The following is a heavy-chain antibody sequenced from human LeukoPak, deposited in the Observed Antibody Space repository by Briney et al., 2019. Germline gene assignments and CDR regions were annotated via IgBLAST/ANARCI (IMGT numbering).Heavy chain of an antibody. D-gene: IGHD1-14*01. CDR3: ARDDISGRWSWFDP. J-gene: IGHJ5*02. Sequence: ASVKLSWKAARYTFTHYGTSWVRRAPGHRPKWMGWISAYNGQTNYAQNVQGIDIMTTDTSTTTAYLELRSLRCDETAVDYCARDDISGRWSWFDPWGQVTPVSVSS. CDR1: RYTFTHYG. CDR2: ISAYNGQT. V-gene: IGHV1-18*01.